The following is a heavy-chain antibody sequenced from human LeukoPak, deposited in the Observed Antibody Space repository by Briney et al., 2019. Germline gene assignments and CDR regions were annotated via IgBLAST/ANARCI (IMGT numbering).Heavy chain of an antibody. CDR2: IYHSGST. CDR3: ASHKWELTPDFDY. V-gene: IGHV4-30-2*01. D-gene: IGHD1-26*01. Sequence: PSETLSLTCAVSGGSISSGGYSWSWIRQPPGKGLEWIGYIYHSGSTYYNPSLKSRVTISVDRSKNQFSLKLSSVTAADTAVYYCASHKWELTPDFDYWGQGTLVTVSS. CDR1: GGSISSGGYS. J-gene: IGHJ4*02.